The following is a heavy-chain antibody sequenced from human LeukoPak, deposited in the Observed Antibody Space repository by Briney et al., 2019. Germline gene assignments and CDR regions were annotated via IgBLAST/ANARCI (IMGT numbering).Heavy chain of an antibody. V-gene: IGHV3-33*01. CDR2: MLYDENNK. CDR3: ARYCSGSCYNGLDV. D-gene: IGHD2-15*01. Sequence: GGSLRLSCAASGFTFSGYNMQWVRQAPGKGLQWVALMLYDENNKYYGDSVKGRFTISRDNSKNTLYLQMNSLRAEDTAVYYCARYCSGSCYNGLDVWGQGTTVTVSS. CDR1: GFTFSGYN. J-gene: IGHJ6*02.